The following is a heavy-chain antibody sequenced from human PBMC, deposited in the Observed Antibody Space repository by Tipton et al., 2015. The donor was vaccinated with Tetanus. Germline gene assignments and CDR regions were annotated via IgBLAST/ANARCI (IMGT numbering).Heavy chain of an antibody. J-gene: IGHJ4*02. CDR2: IHYTAPT. CDR1: GASINAGGYL. D-gene: IGHD5-12*01. Sequence: TLSLTCTVSGASINAGGYLLAWVRQRPRKGLEWIGNIHYTAPTSYTPSLSSRVTISVDSSKNHFFLNLRSVITADTAVYYFARANTDYPKKGPFDYWGQGILVTVSS. CDR3: ARANTDYPKKGPFDY. V-gene: IGHV4-31*03.